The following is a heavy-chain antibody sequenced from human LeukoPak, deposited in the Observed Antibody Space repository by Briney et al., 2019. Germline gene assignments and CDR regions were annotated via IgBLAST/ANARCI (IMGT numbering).Heavy chain of an antibody. D-gene: IGHD6-19*01. CDR3: ARRVAGDSSGWYDWFDP. CDR2: IYPGDSDT. J-gene: IGHJ5*02. V-gene: IGHV5-51*01. CDR1: GYSFTSYW. Sequence: GESLKISCKGSGYSFTSYWIGWVRQMPGKGLEWMGIIYPGDSDTRYSPSFQGQVTISADKSISTAYLQWSSLKASDTAMYYCARRVAGDSSGWYDWFDPWGQGTLVTVSS.